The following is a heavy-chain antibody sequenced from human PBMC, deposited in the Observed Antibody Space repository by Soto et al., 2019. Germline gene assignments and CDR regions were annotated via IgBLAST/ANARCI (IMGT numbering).Heavy chain of an antibody. V-gene: IGHV1-69*01. CDR3: ARALGDKILLLEWLKYYYNGMDV. J-gene: IGHJ6*02. CDR2: IVPILPTP. Sequence: QVQLVQSGAEVKKPGSSVKVSCKASGYMFSSYAISWVRQAPGHGLERMGGIVPILPTPNYSQKFTGRVTITATQSTSKVYRELSKLRSDETAVYFCARALGDKILLLEWLKYYYNGMDVWGQGTTITVSS. D-gene: IGHD3-3*01. CDR1: GYMFSSYA.